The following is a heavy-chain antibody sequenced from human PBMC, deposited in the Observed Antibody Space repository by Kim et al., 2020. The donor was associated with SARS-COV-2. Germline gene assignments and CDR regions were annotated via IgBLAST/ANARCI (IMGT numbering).Heavy chain of an antibody. D-gene: IGHD3-10*01. CDR3: ARGGGGYYYGMDV. J-gene: IGHJ6*02. V-gene: IGHV4-59*09. Sequence: YNPSLKIRVTISVDTSKNQFSLKLSSGTAADTAVYYCARGGGGYYYGMDVWGQGTTVTVSS.